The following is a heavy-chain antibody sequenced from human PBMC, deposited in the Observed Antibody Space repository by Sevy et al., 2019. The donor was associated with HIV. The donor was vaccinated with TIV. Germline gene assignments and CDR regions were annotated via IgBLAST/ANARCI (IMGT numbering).Heavy chain of an antibody. V-gene: IGHV3-11*01. Sequence: GGSLRLSCAASGFIFSDYYMSWIRQAPGKGLEWVSYISSSSSNKFYADSVKGRFTISRDNSENSLYLQMSSLRAEDTAVYFCAKLPTMAAARDDYWGLGILVTVSS. CDR3: AKLPTMAAARDDY. D-gene: IGHD6-13*01. CDR2: ISSSSSNK. CDR1: GFIFSDYY. J-gene: IGHJ4*02.